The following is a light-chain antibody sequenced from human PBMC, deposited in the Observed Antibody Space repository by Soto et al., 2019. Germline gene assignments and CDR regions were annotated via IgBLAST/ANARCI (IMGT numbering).Light chain of an antibody. CDR1: SSDIGGYYY. J-gene: IGLJ1*01. V-gene: IGLV2-8*01. CDR2: EVT. Sequence: QSALTQPPSASGSPGQSVTVSCTGTSSDIGGYYYVSWYQQHPGKAPKLIIYEVTKRPSGVPDRFSVSKSGNTASLTVSGLQAEDEADYYCSSYAGSNNFVFGAGTKLTVL. CDR3: SSYAGSNNFV.